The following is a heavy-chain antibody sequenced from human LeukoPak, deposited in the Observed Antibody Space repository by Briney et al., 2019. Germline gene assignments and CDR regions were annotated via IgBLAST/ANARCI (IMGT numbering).Heavy chain of an antibody. Sequence: GGSLRLSCAASGFTFSSYSMNWVRQAPGKGLEWVSSISSSSSYIYYADSVKGRFTISRDNAKNSLYLQMNSLRAEDMAVYYCARPTGNYDFWSGPPDYWGQGTLVTVSS. V-gene: IGHV3-21*01. CDR2: ISSSSSYI. J-gene: IGHJ4*02. D-gene: IGHD3-3*01. CDR1: GFTFSSYS. CDR3: ARPTGNYDFWSGPPDY.